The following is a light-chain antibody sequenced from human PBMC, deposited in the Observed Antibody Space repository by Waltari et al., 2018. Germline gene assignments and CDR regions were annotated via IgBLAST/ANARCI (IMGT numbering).Light chain of an antibody. CDR2: DAA. V-gene: IGKV3-11*01. J-gene: IGKJ4*01. Sequence: EIVLTQSPATLSLSPGERATRSCRASQSVSSYLAWYQQKPGQAPRLLFYDAANRATGIPARFSGSGSGTDFTLTISSLEAEDFAVYYCQQRSNWLTFGGGTKVEIK. CDR1: QSVSSY. CDR3: QQRSNWLT.